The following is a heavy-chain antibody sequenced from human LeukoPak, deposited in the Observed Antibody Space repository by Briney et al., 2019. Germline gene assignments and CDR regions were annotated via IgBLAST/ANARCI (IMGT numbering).Heavy chain of an antibody. CDR1: GFTFSSYE. D-gene: IGHD2-8*01. CDR2: ISSSGSTI. V-gene: IGHV3-48*03. J-gene: IGHJ4*02. Sequence: PAGSLRLSCAASGFTFSSYEMNWVRQAPGKGLEWVSHISSSGSTIYYADSVKGRFTISRDNAKNSLYLQMNRLRAEDTAVYYCARRLRRNYFDYWGQGTLVTVSS. CDR3: ARRLRRNYFDY.